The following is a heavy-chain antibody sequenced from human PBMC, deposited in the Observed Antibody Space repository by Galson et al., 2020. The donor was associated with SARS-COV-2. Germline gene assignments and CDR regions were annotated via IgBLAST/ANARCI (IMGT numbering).Heavy chain of an antibody. V-gene: IGHV4-30-4*01. CDR2: IFYSGST. Sequence: SETLSLTCTVSGASFSSSYYYWNWIHQPPGKGLEWIGYIFYSGSTYYNPSLKSRAFMSVDTSKNQFSLRLTSVTAADTAVYYCARGADPKGWFDPWGQGTLVTVSS. CDR3: ARGADPKGWFDP. J-gene: IGHJ5*02. CDR1: GASFSSSYYY.